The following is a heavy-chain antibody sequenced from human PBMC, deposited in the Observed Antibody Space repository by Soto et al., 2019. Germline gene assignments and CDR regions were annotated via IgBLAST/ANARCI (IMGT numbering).Heavy chain of an antibody. Sequence: EVQLVESGGGLVQPGRSLRLSCAASGYTFDDYAMHWVRQAPGKGLEWVSGISWNSGSIGYADSVKGRFTISRDNAKNSLYLQMNSLRAEDTPLYYCAKDIYADSIAVAGTGGNAFDIWGQGTMVTVSS. D-gene: IGHD6-19*01. CDR2: ISWNSGSI. J-gene: IGHJ3*02. V-gene: IGHV3-9*01. CDR1: GYTFDDYA. CDR3: AKDIYADSIAVAGTGGNAFDI.